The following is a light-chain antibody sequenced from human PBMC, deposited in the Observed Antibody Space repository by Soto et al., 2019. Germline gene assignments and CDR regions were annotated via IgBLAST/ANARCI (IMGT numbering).Light chain of an antibody. Sequence: DIVLTQSPATLSLSPEERATLSCRASQSVSSYLVWFQQKPGQAPRLLIYDASTRATGIPARFSGSGSGTDFTLTISSLEPEDFAVYYCQQRSNWPLTFGPGTKVDIK. J-gene: IGKJ3*01. V-gene: IGKV3-11*01. CDR3: QQRSNWPLT. CDR2: DAS. CDR1: QSVSSY.